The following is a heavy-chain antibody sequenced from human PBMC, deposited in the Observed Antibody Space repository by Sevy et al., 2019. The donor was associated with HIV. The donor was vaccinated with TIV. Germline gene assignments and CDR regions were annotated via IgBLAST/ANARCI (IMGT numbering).Heavy chain of an antibody. CDR3: ATYSYYYDSSGYFDY. D-gene: IGHD3-22*01. CDR1: GFTFSSYG. J-gene: IGHJ4*02. V-gene: IGHV3-30*02. CDR2: IRYDGSNK. Sequence: GGSLRLSCAASGFTFSSYGMHWVHQAPGKGLEWVAFIRYDGSNKYYADSVKGRFTISRDNSKNTLYLQMNSLRAEDTAVYYCATYSYYYDSSGYFDYWGQGTLVTVSS.